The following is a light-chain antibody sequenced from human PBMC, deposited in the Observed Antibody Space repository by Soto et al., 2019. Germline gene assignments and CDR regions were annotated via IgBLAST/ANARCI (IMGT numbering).Light chain of an antibody. Sequence: DIPMTQSPSTLSASVGDRVTITCRASQSIGSWLAWYQQRPGKAPNLLIYKASSLEGGVPSRFSGSGSGTEFTLTISSLQPDDFATYYCQHYNTYPWTFGQGTKVEIK. CDR1: QSIGSW. CDR2: KAS. J-gene: IGKJ1*01. V-gene: IGKV1-5*03. CDR3: QHYNTYPWT.